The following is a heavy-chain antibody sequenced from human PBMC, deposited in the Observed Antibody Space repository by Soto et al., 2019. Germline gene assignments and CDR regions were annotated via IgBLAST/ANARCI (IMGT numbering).Heavy chain of an antibody. V-gene: IGHV3-73*01. Sequence: EVPLVESGGDLVQPGGSLKLSCAASGFTFSASAMHWVRQSSGKGLVWIGRIRSKANSYATEYAASVKGRFTISRDDSKNTAYLQMNSLKTEDTAVYYCTRLNYYDSSGVGGMDVWGQGTTVTVSS. CDR2: IRSKANSYAT. J-gene: IGHJ6*02. CDR3: TRLNYYDSSGVGGMDV. D-gene: IGHD3-22*01. CDR1: GFTFSASA.